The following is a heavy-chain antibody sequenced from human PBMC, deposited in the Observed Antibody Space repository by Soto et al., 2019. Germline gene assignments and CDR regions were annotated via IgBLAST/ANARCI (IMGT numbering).Heavy chain of an antibody. J-gene: IGHJ5*02. CDR1: GGSSSSGGYS. D-gene: IGHD3-3*01. Sequence: PSETLSLTCTVAGGSSSSGGYSWSWVRQSPGKGLEWIGHIYNSGITYYNPSLKSRVVISIDTSRNQFSLRLNSLTAADRAVYFCARGVTVFGLVSRFWFDPWGQGTVVTVST. CDR3: ARGVTVFGLVSRFWFDP. CDR2: IYNSGIT. V-gene: IGHV4-30-4*01.